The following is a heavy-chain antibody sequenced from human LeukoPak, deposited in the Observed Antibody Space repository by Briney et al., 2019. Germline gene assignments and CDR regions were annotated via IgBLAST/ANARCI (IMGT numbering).Heavy chain of an antibody. V-gene: IGHV3-21*01. J-gene: IGHJ5*02. CDR2: ISSSRPYI. CDR3: ARDVRFFEWSLGRFDP. CDR1: GFTFSDSA. Sequence: GGSLRLSCAASGFTFSDSAMNWVRQAPGKGLEWISSISSSRPYIYYADSVDGRFTVSRDNAKNSLYLQMNNLRAEDTAVYYCARDVRFFEWSLGRFDPWGQGTLVTVSS. D-gene: IGHD3-3*01.